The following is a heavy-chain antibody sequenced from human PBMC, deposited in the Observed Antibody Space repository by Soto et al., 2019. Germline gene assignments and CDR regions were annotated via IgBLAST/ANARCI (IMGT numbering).Heavy chain of an antibody. V-gene: IGHV1-69*04. CDR2: IFPLLAMV. CDR1: GGDLRNSG. D-gene: IGHD1-26*01. J-gene: IGHJ4*02. Sequence: QVHLVQSGAEMKKPGSSVKVSCKVSGGDLRNSGISWVRQAPGQGLEWMGGIFPLLAMVDYSQKFQGRVTITADESTSTAYLDLGSLKSEDTAVYYCAKEDGAGLKSWGQRTRVIVSS. CDR3: AKEDGAGLKS.